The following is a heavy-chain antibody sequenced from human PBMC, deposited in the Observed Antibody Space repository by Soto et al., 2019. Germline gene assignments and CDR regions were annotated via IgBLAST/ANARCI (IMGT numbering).Heavy chain of an antibody. V-gene: IGHV4-31*03. J-gene: IGHJ5*02. CDR1: GCSISSGFYY. Sequence: SETLSLTCPVSGCSISSGFYYWSWIRQHPGKGLEWIGYIYYSGSTYYNPSLKSRVTISVDTSKNQFSLKLSSVTAADTAVYYCARANIVLMVYAIDWFDPWGQGTLVTVSS. CDR2: IYYSGST. CDR3: ARANIVLMVYAIDWFDP. D-gene: IGHD2-8*01.